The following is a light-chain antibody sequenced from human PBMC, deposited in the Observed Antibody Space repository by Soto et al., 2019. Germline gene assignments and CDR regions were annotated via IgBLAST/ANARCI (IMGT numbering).Light chain of an antibody. CDR1: SSDVGAYNS. J-gene: IGLJ3*02. CDR3: SSYTSSSTVV. CDR2: DVS. V-gene: IGLV2-14*01. Sequence: QSALTQPASVSGSPGQSITISCTGTSSDVGAYNSVSWYQQHPGKAPKLMIYDVSNRPSGVSNRFSGSKSGNTASLTISGLQAEEEADYYCSSYTSSSTVVFGGGTKLTVL.